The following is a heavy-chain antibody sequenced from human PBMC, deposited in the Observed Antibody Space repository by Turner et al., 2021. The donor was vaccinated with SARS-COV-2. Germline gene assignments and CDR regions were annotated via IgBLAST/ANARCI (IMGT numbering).Heavy chain of an antibody. J-gene: IGHJ4*02. D-gene: IGHD6-25*01. CDR1: GFTFSFYW. V-gene: IGHV3-7*01. CDR2: IKQDGSEK. Sequence: EVQLVEYGGGLVQPGGYLRLSCAASGFTFSFYWMSWVRQAAGKGLEWVANIKQDGSEKYYVDSVKGRFTISIDNAKNSLYLQRISLRAEDTAVYYCAGVSSSGWNVYYWGQGTLFTVSS. CDR3: AGVSSSGWNVYY.